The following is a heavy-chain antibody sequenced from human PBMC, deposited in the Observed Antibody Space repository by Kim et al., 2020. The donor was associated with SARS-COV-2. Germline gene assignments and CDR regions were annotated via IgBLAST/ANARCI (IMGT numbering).Heavy chain of an antibody. CDR2: ISYDGSNK. J-gene: IGHJ6*03. Sequence: GGSLRLSCAASGFTFSSYAMHWVRQAPGKGLEWVAVISYDGSNKYYADSVKGRFTISRDNSKNTLYLQMNSLRAEDTAVYYCARAGDSSGYHGYYYYYYYVDFWGEGATVTVS. CDR1: GFTFSSYA. V-gene: IGHV3-30-3*01. CDR3: ARAGDSSGYHGYYYYYYYVDF. D-gene: IGHD3-22*01.